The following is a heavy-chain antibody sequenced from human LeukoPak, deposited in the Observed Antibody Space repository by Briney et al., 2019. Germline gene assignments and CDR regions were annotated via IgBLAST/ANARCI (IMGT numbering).Heavy chain of an antibody. CDR2: INPSSGGT. V-gene: IGHV1-2*02. CDR1: GYTFTGYY. Sequence: GASVKVSCKASGYTFTGYYMHWVRQAPGQGLEWMGWINPSSGGTNYAQKFQGRVTMTRDTSISTAYMELSRLRSDDTAVYYCARDPGDYYFDYWGQGTLVTVSS. D-gene: IGHD3-10*01. J-gene: IGHJ4*02. CDR3: ARDPGDYYFDY.